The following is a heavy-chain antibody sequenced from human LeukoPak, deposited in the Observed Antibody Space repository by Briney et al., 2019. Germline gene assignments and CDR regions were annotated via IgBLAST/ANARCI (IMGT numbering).Heavy chain of an antibody. Sequence: GGSLRLSCAAPGFTFSSYGMHWVRQAPGKGLEWVAVIWYDGSNKYYADSVKGRFTISRDNSKNTLYLQMNSLRAEDTAVYYCAKSPDGYNFWFDPWGQGTLVTVSS. J-gene: IGHJ5*02. CDR3: AKSPDGYNFWFDP. D-gene: IGHD5-24*01. CDR2: IWYDGSNK. CDR1: GFTFSSYG. V-gene: IGHV3-33*06.